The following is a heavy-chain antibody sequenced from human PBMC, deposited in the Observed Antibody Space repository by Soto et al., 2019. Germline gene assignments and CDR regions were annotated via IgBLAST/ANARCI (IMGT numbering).Heavy chain of an antibody. J-gene: IGHJ4*02. V-gene: IGHV3-23*01. CDR1: GFTFSNYA. CDR3: AKDFLVFQKAAPYYFDY. D-gene: IGHD2-21*01. Sequence: EVQLLESGGGLVQPGGSLRLSCAASGFTFSNYAMNWVRQAPGKGLEWVSAISSSGGSTYYADSVKGRFTISRDSSKNTLYLLMNSLIAEDTALYYCAKDFLVFQKAAPYYFDYWGQGTLVTVSS. CDR2: ISSSGGST.